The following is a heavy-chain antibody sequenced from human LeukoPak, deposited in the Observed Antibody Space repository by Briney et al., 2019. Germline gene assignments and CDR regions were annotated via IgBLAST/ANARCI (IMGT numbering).Heavy chain of an antibody. J-gene: IGHJ3*02. V-gene: IGHV3-30*03. CDR1: GFTFSSYG. Sequence: PGRSLRLSCAASGFTFSSYGMHWVRQAPGKGLEWVAVISYDGSNKYYADSVKGRFTISRDNAKNSLYLQMNSLRDEDTAVYYCARDRKDSSSWLYDAFDIWGQGTMVTVSS. CDR2: ISYDGSNK. D-gene: IGHD6-13*01. CDR3: ARDRKDSSSWLYDAFDI.